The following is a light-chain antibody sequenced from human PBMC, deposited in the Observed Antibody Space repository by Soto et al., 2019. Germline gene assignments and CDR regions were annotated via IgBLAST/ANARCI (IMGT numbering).Light chain of an antibody. CDR1: QSVSSSF. V-gene: IGKV3-20*01. Sequence: IVSAQPRGNLSLTAGEIATLSCRASQSVSSSFLAWYQQKAGQARRLLIYGASRRATGIPDRFSVIGSGTELTLTISRLEPEDFAVYYCKQYASSGMVGQGTKVDIK. CDR2: GAS. CDR3: KQYASSGM. J-gene: IGKJ1*01.